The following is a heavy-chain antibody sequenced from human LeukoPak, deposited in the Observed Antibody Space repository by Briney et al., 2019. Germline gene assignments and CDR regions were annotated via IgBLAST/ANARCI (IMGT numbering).Heavy chain of an antibody. J-gene: IGHJ1*01. CDR3: ARDGVGYYDSSGYYYFQH. D-gene: IGHD3-22*01. V-gene: IGHV1-2*06. CDR1: GYTFTGYY. Sequence: ASVKVSCKASGYTFTGYYMHWVRQAPGQGREWRGRINPNSGGTNYAQKFQGRVTMTRDTSISTAYMELSRLRSDDTAVYYCARDGVGYYDSSGYYYFQHWGQGTLVTVSS. CDR2: INPNSGGT.